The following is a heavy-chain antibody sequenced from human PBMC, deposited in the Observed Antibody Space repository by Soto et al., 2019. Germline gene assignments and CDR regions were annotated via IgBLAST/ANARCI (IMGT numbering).Heavy chain of an antibody. J-gene: IGHJ5*02. CDR1: GFSLSSSGVG. V-gene: IGHV2-5*02. CDR3: AHGTEKFDP. Sequence: QITLKESGPTVVKPTQTLTLTCTFSGFSLSSSGVGVCWIRQPPGKALEWLALLYWDDDKRYSPSLKSRLTITKDTSKKQVVLTMTNMDPVDTATYYCAHGTEKFDPWGQGTLVTVST. CDR2: LYWDDDK.